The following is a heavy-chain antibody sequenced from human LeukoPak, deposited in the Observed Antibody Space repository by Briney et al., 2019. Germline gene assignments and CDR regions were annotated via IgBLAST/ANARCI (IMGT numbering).Heavy chain of an antibody. CDR3: ARSPPVTRYYYYYMDV. J-gene: IGHJ6*03. CDR1: GGSISSSSYY. Sequence: SETLSLTCTVSGGSISSSSYYWGWIRQPPGKGLEWIGSIYYSGSTYYNPSLKSRVTISVDTSKNQFSLKLSSVTAADTAVYYCARSPPVTRYYYYYMDVWGKGTTVTVSS. CDR2: IYYSGST. D-gene: IGHD4-17*01. V-gene: IGHV4-39*07.